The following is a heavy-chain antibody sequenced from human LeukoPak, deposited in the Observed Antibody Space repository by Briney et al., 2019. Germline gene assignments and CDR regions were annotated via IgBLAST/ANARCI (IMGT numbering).Heavy chain of an antibody. CDR3: ARGPALWSGQFDY. CDR1: GGSISSSSYY. D-gene: IGHD3-3*01. CDR2: IYYSGST. J-gene: IGHJ4*02. V-gene: IGHV4-39*01. Sequence: SETLSLTCTVSGGSISSSSYYWGWIRQPPGKGLELIGSIYYSGSTYYNPSLKSRVTISVDTSKNQFSLKLSSVTAADTAVYYYARGPALWSGQFDYWGQGTLVTVSS.